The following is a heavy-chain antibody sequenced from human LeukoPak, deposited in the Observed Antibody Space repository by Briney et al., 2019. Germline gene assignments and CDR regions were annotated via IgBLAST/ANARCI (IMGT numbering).Heavy chain of an antibody. V-gene: IGHV4-59*01. Sequence: SETLSLTCTVSGGSISNYYWNWIRQPPGKGLEWIGSIYYSGRTDGKTNYNPSLESRVTISIDTSWNQFSLKLRSVTDADAAVYYCARREGSSWDMVHWGQGTLVAVSS. CDR1: GGSISNYY. J-gene: IGHJ4*02. CDR2: IYYSGRTDGKT. CDR3: ARREGSSWDMVH. D-gene: IGHD6-13*01.